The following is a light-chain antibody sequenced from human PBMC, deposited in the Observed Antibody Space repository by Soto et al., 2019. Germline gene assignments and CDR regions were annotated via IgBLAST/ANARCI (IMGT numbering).Light chain of an antibody. CDR3: SSYSSSSTLWV. CDR2: EVS. CDR1: NSDVGGYNY. Sequence: QSALTQPASVSGSPGQSITISCTGTNSDVGGYNYVSWYQQHPDKAPKLMIYEVSNRPSGVSNRFSGSKSGNTASLTISGLQAEDEADYYCSSYSSSSTLWVFGGGTKVTVL. V-gene: IGLV2-14*03. J-gene: IGLJ3*02.